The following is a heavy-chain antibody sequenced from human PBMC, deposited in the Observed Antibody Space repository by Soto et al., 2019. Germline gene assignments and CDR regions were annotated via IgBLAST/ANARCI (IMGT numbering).Heavy chain of an antibody. CDR1: GYSFTTYA. D-gene: IGHD3-10*01. J-gene: IGHJ5*02. CDR3: ARLLSFGELPLAS. V-gene: IGHV1-3*01. Sequence: ASVKVSCKASGYSFTTYATHWVRQAPGQRFEWIGWINAGNGNTKYSQKFQGRITITRDTSATTTYMELSSLRSEDTAVYYCARLLSFGELPLASWGQGSLVIVSS. CDR2: INAGNGNT.